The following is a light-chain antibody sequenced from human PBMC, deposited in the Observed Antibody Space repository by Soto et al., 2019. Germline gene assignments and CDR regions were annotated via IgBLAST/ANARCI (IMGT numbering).Light chain of an antibody. CDR2: GNS. J-gene: IGLJ1*01. CDR1: SSNIGAGYD. Sequence: QPVLTQPRSVPGAPGQRVTISCTRSSSNIGAGYDLHWYQQLPGTAPKLLLYGNSNRPSGVPDRFSGYKSGTSASLAITGLQADDEADYYCQYYDSSLSAYVFGTGTNVTVL. V-gene: IGLV1-40*01. CDR3: QYYDSSLSAYV.